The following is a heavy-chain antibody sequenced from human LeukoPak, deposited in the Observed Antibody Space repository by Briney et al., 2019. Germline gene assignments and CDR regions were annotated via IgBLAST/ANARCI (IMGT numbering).Heavy chain of an antibody. CDR1: GFTFSSYW. CDR2: IKQDGSEK. CDR3: ARDRRDDYSNPPFDY. D-gene: IGHD4-11*01. Sequence: GGSLRLSCAASGFTFSSYWMSWVRQAPGKGLEWVANIKQDGSEKYYVDSVKGRFTISRDNAKNSLYLQMNSLRAEDTAVYYCARDRRDDYSNPPFDYWGQGTLVTVSS. J-gene: IGHJ4*02. V-gene: IGHV3-7*01.